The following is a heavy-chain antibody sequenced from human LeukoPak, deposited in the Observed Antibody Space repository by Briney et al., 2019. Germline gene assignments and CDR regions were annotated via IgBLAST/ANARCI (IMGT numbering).Heavy chain of an antibody. CDR2: IRSKAYGGTT. D-gene: IGHD3-22*01. Sequence: GGSLRLSCAASGFTFSSYSMNWVRQAPGKGLEWVGFIRSKAYGGTTEYAASVKGRFTISRDDSKSVAYLQMNSLKTEDTAVYYCTSHDSSGYYSWTPDYWGQGTLVTVSS. CDR1: GFTFSSYS. J-gene: IGHJ4*02. CDR3: TSHDSSGYYSWTPDY. V-gene: IGHV3-49*04.